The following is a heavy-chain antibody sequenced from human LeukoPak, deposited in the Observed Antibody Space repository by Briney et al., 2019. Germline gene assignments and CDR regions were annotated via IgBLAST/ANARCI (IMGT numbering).Heavy chain of an antibody. D-gene: IGHD5-18*01. Sequence: PSETLSPTCTVSGGSISSYYWSWIRQPPGKGLEWIGYIYYSGSTNYNPSLKSRVTISVDTSKNQFSLKLSSVTAADTAVYYCARTDTAGYYYYCYMDVWGKGTTVTVSS. CDR3: ARTDTAGYYYYCYMDV. J-gene: IGHJ6*03. V-gene: IGHV4-59*01. CDR1: GGSISSYY. CDR2: IYYSGST.